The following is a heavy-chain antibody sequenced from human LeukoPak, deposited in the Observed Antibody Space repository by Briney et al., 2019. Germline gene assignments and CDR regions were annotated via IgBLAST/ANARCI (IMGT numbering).Heavy chain of an antibody. CDR3: ARGPVALPNDRLSLFFDF. CDR1: GASFNTYY. CDR2: VKHDGDT. J-gene: IGHJ5*01. Sequence: SETLSLTCAVSGASFNTYYWTWIRQSPDKGLEWIGEVKHDGDTNVNPSLRSRVVMSVDASKNQFSLKMTSVTAADTAIYFCARGPVALPNDRLSLFFDFWGQGTLVTVSS. D-gene: IGHD2-8*01. V-gene: IGHV4-34*01.